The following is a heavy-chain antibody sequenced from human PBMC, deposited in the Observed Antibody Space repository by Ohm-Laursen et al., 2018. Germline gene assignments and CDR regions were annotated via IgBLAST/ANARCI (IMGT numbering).Heavy chain of an antibody. CDR3: ARSSMVRGVIRVPYYYGMDV. CDR2: IYSGGST. V-gene: IGHV3-66*01. Sequence: SLRLSCAASGFSVSGNYMSWVRQAPGKGLEWVSVIYSGGSTYYADSVKGRFTISRDNSKNTLYLQMNSLRAEDTAVYYCARSSMVRGVIRVPYYYGMDVWGQGTTVTVSS. J-gene: IGHJ6*02. D-gene: IGHD3-10*01. CDR1: GFSVSGNY.